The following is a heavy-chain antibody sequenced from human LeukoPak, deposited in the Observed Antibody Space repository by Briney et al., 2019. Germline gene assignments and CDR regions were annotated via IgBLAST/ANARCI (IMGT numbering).Heavy chain of an antibody. CDR1: GGSFSGYY. V-gene: IGHV4-34*01. CDR3: ARGGFYYDFWSGYYTSHGWFDP. Sequence: KPSETLSLTCAVYGGSFSGYYLSWIRQPPGKGLEWIGEINHSGSTNYNPSLKSRVTISVDTSKNQFSLKLSSVTAADTAVYYCARGGFYYDFWSGYYTSHGWFDPWGQGTLVTVSS. D-gene: IGHD3-3*01. J-gene: IGHJ5*02. CDR2: INHSGST.